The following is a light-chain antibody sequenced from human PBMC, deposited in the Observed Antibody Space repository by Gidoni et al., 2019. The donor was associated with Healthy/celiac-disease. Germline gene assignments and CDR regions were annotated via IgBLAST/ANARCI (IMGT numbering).Light chain of an antibody. J-gene: IGKJ4*01. CDR2: GAS. CDR3: QQYGSSPLT. V-gene: IGKV3-20*01. Sequence: EIVLTPSPGTLSLSPGERATLSCRASQSVSSSYLAWYQQKPGQAPMLLIFGASSRATGIPDRFSGSGSGTDFTLTISRLEPEDFAVYYCQQYGSSPLTFGGGTKVEI. CDR1: QSVSSSY.